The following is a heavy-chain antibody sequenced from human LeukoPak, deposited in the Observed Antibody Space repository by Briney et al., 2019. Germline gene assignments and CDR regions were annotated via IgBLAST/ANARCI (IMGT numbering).Heavy chain of an antibody. V-gene: IGHV4-34*01. J-gene: IGHJ4*02. CDR3: ARGISSGWYEPFDY. CDR1: GGSFSGYY. D-gene: IGHD6-19*01. Sequence: SETLSLTCAAYGGSFSGYYWSWIRQPPGKGLEWIGEINHSGSTNYNPSLKSRVTISVDTSKNQFSLKLSSVTAADTAVYYCARGISSGWYEPFDYWGQGTLVTVSS. CDR2: INHSGST.